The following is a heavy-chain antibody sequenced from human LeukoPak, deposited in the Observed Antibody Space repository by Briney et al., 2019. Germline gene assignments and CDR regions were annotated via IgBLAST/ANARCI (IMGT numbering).Heavy chain of an antibody. J-gene: IGHJ4*02. D-gene: IGHD6-13*01. CDR1: GGSISSGSYY. CDR2: IYTSGST. CDR3: ARHGIVDSSRKYYFDY. Sequence: PSQTLSLTCTVSGGSISSGSYYWSWIRQPAGKGLEWIGRIYTSGSTNCNPSLKSRVTISVDTSKNQFSLKLSSVTAADTAVYYCARHGIVDSSRKYYFDYWGQGTLVTVSS. V-gene: IGHV4-61*02.